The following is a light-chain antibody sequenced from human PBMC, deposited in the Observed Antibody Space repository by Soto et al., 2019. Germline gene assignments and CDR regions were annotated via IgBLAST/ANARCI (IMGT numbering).Light chain of an antibody. J-gene: IGLJ2*01. CDR3: QAWASSTVV. V-gene: IGLV3-1*01. CDR2: QDA. Sequence: SYELTQPPSVSVSPGQTASITCSGDKLGDKYVCWYQQKPGQSPVLVIFQDAKRPSGIPERFSGSNSGNTATLTISGTQAMDEADYYCQAWASSTVVCGGGNKVTVL. CDR1: KLGDKY.